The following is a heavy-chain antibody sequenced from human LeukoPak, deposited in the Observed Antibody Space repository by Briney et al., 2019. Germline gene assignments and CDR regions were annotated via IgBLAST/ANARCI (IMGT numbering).Heavy chain of an antibody. CDR2: IYSGGST. V-gene: IGHV3-53*01. Sequence: QAGGSLRLSCAASGFTVSSNYMSWVRQAPGKGLEWVSVIYSGGSTYYADSVKGRFTISRDNSKNTLWLQMNSLRAEDTAVYYCARGIAAAGRYDYWGQGTLVTVSS. CDR1: GFTVSSNY. CDR3: ARGIAAAGRYDY. J-gene: IGHJ4*02. D-gene: IGHD6-13*01.